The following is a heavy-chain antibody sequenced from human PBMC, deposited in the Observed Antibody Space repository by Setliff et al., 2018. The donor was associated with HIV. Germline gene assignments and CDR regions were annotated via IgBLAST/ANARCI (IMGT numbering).Heavy chain of an antibody. CDR2: INPSSGGT. Sequence: ASVKVSCKASGYTFSDHYIHWVRQAPGQGLEWMGWINPSSGGTKFAQKFQGRVTMTRDTSINTVYMEMSRLRSDDTAVYYCARVPSRYCSSTTCPFFFDQWGQATLVTVSS. CDR1: GYTFSDHY. V-gene: IGHV1-2*02. D-gene: IGHD2-2*01. CDR3: ARVPSRYCSSTTCPFFFDQ. J-gene: IGHJ4*02.